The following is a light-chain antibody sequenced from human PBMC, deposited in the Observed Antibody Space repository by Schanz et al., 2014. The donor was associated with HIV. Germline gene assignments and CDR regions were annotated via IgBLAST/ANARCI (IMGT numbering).Light chain of an antibody. J-gene: IGLJ3*02. V-gene: IGLV2-8*01. CDR2: EVS. CDR1: STDIGGYRY. CDR3: CSFAGTIWV. Sequence: QSALTQPPSASGSPGQSVTISCTGTSTDIGGYRYVSWYQQHPGKAPKLMIYEVSKRPSGVPDRFSGSKSGNTASLTISGLQAEDEADYYCCSFAGTIWVFGGGTKVTVL.